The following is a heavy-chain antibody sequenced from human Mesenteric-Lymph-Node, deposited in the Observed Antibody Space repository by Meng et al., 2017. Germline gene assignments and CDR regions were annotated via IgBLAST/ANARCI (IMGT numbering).Heavy chain of an antibody. J-gene: IGHJ4*02. D-gene: IGHD4-23*01. Sequence: GESLKISCAASGFTLSTYSMNWVRQAPGKGLECVSRITTTSSYTYYADSVKGRFAISRNNAKNSLYLQMDSLNPEDTAVYYCATFVNGGGPDYWGQGTLVTVSS. CDR1: GFTLSTYS. CDR2: ITTTSSYT. CDR3: ATFVNGGGPDY. V-gene: IGHV3-21*01.